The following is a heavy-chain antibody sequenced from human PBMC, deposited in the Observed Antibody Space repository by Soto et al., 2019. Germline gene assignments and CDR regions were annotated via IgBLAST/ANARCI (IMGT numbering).Heavy chain of an antibody. CDR1: GYSVSDGYY. Sequence: SETLSLTCVVSGYSVSDGYYLGWIRQPPGKGLEWIGSINRSEKTYYNPSLKSRLTTSVDTSKNQISLTLSSVTAADTAIYYCARSGDDYGSYVDYWGQGTLVTVSS. D-gene: IGHD4-17*01. CDR2: INRSEKT. V-gene: IGHV4-38-2*01. CDR3: ARSGDDYGSYVDY. J-gene: IGHJ4*02.